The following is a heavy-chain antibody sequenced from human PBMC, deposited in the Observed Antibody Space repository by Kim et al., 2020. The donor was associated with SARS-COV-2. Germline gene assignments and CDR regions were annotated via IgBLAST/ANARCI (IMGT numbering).Heavy chain of an antibody. Sequence: GRFTISRDNAKNALYLQMNSLRAEDTAVYYCARMSLSYDSSGYYLNAFDIWGQGTMVTVSS. D-gene: IGHD3-22*01. V-gene: IGHV3-11*03. J-gene: IGHJ3*02. CDR3: ARMSLSYDSSGYYLNAFDI.